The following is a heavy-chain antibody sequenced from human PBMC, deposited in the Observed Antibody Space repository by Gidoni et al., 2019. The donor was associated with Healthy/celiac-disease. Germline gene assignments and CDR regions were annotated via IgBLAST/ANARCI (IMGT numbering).Heavy chain of an antibody. V-gene: IGHV3-66*02. CDR1: GFTVSSNY. CDR2: IYSGGST. CDR3: ARNARSMVRGVIRYFDL. J-gene: IGHJ2*01. D-gene: IGHD3-10*01. Sequence: EVQLVESGGGLVQPGGSLRLSCAASGFTVSSNYMSWVRQAPGKGLDWVSVIYSGGSTYYADSVKGRFTISRDNFKNTLYLQMNSLRAEDTAVYYCARNARSMVRGVIRYFDLWGRGTLVTVSS.